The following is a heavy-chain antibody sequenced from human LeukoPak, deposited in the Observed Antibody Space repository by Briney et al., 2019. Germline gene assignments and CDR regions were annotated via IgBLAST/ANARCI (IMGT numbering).Heavy chain of an antibody. CDR3: ARVGGLAAALDY. CDR2: IYYSGST. D-gene: IGHD6-13*01. CDR1: GGSISSGDYF. J-gene: IGHJ4*02. Sequence: TLSLTCTVSGGSISSGDYFWSWIRQPPGKGLEWIGYIYYSGSTYYNPSLKSRVTISVDTSKNQFSLKLSSVTAADTAVYYCARVGGLAAALDYWGQGTLVTVSS. V-gene: IGHV4-30-4*08.